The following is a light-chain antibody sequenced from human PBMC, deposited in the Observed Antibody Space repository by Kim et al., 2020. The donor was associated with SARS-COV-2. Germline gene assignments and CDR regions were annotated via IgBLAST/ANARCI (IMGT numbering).Light chain of an antibody. V-gene: IGKV1-39*01. Sequence: DIQMTQSPSSLSASVGDRLTITCRASQRISSYYVNWYQQKSGKAPKLLIYGASTLQSGVPSRFSGSGSGTDFTLTINSLQPEDFATYYCQQSHSILWTFGQGTKVDIK. CDR3: QQSHSILWT. CDR1: QRISSY. CDR2: GAS. J-gene: IGKJ1*01.